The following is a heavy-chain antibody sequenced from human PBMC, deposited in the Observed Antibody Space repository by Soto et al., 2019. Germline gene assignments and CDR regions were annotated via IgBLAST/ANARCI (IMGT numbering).Heavy chain of an antibody. CDR2: ISYDGNNK. D-gene: IGHD2-21*01. J-gene: IGHJ6*02. V-gene: IGHV3-30*18. CDR1: GFSLSNNG. Sequence: PGGSLRLSCAASGFSLSNNGMHWVRQAPGKGLEWVAVISYDGNNKYYADSVKGRFTISRDNSKNTVYLEMNNLRAEDTAMYYCAKGGGGNYLTYYYYYGMDVWGQGTTVTVSS. CDR3: AKGGGGNYLTYYYYYGMDV.